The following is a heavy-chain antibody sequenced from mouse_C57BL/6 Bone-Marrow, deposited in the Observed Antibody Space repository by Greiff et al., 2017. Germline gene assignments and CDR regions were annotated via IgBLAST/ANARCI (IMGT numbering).Heavy chain of an antibody. V-gene: IGHV1-26*01. Sequence: EVQLQQSGPELVKPGASVKISCKASGYTFTDYYMNWVKQSHGKSLEWIGDINPNNGGTSYNQKFKGKATLTVDKSSSTAYMELRSLTSEDSAVYYCASSYYSKDYYAMDYWGQGTSVTVSS. CDR1: GYTFTDYY. J-gene: IGHJ4*01. CDR2: INPNNGGT. D-gene: IGHD2-5*01. CDR3: ASSYYSKDYYAMDY.